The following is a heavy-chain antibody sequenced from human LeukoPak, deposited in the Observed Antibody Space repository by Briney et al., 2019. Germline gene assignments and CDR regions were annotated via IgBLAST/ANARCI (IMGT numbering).Heavy chain of an antibody. Sequence: ASVKVSCKASGGTFSSYAISWVRQAPGQGLEWMGRIIPILGIANYAQKFQGRVTITADKSTSTAYMELSSLRSEDTAVYYCARDLRSGYCSGGSCHAATYTDYWGQGTLVTVSS. CDR3: ARDLRSGYCSGGSCHAATYTDY. CDR1: GGTFSSYA. V-gene: IGHV1-69*04. CDR2: IIPILGIA. D-gene: IGHD2-15*01. J-gene: IGHJ4*02.